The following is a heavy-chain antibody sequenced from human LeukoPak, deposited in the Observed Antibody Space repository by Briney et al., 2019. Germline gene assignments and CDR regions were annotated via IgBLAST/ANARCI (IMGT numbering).Heavy chain of an antibody. CDR2: ISYDGSNK. D-gene: IGHD2-2*01. J-gene: IGHJ6*02. V-gene: IGHV3-30-3*01. CDR1: GFTFSSYA. CDR3: ARDRVIVVVPAARVDYYGMDV. Sequence: PGGSLRLSCAASGFTFSSYAMHWVRQAPGKGLEWVAVISYDGSNKYYADSVKGRFTISRDNSKNTLYLQMNSLRAEDTAVYYCARDRVIVVVPAARVDYYGMDVWGQGTTVTVSS.